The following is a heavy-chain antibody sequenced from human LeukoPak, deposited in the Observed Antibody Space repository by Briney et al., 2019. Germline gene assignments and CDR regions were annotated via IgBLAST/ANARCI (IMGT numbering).Heavy chain of an antibody. D-gene: IGHD3-16*02. J-gene: IGHJ4*02. V-gene: IGHV4-34*01. Sequence: SETLSLTCTVSGGSISSYYWSWIRQPPEKGLEWIGEINHSGSTNYNPSLKSRVTISVDTSKNQFSLKLSSVTAADTAVYYCAREVTFGGVIVYRLFDYWGQGTLVTVSS. CDR1: GGSISSYY. CDR3: AREVTFGGVIVYRLFDY. CDR2: INHSGST.